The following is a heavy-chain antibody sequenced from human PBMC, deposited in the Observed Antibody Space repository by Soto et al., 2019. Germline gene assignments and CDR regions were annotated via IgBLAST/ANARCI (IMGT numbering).Heavy chain of an antibody. CDR2: IYPYGSET. Sequence: GESLKISCEGSGYSFVTHWIGWVRQMPGKGLEWIGIIYPYGSETTYSPAFQGHVTISADKSTNTAYLQWSSLKASDTAIYYCARISPSYPYFYYGMDVWGQGTTGTVS. V-gene: IGHV5-51*06. J-gene: IGHJ6*02. D-gene: IGHD3-10*01. CDR3: ARISPSYPYFYYGMDV. CDR1: GYSFVTHW.